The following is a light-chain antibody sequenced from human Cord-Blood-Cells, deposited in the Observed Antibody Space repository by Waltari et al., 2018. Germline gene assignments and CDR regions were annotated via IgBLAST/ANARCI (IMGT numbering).Light chain of an antibody. CDR2: EGS. CDR1: SSDVGRYNL. J-gene: IGLJ3*02. Sequence: QSALTQPASVSGSPGQSITISCTGTSSDVGRYNLFSWYPQPPGKAPKLMIYEGSKRPSGVSNRFSGSKSGNTASLTISGLQAEDEADYYCCSYAGSSTWVFGGGTKLTVL. CDR3: CSYAGSSTWV. V-gene: IGLV2-23*01.